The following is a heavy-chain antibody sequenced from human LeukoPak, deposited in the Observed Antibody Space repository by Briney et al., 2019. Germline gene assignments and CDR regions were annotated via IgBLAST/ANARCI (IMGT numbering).Heavy chain of an antibody. D-gene: IGHD1-7*01. J-gene: IGHJ4*02. V-gene: IGHV3-7*01. CDR1: GFTFSNYW. Sequence: PGGSLSHSCAASGFTFSNYWMSWVRQAPGKGLEWVANIKQDGSEKYYVNSVKGRFTISRDNAKNSLYLQMNSLRAEDTAIYYCAREDDWNYEDYWGQGTLVTVSS. CDR3: AREDDWNYEDY. CDR2: IKQDGSEK.